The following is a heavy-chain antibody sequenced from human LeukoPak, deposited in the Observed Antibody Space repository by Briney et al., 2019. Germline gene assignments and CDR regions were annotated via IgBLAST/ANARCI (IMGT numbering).Heavy chain of an antibody. V-gene: IGHV3-48*02. D-gene: IGHD5-18*01. Sequence: GGSLRLSCAASGFTFSSYSMNWVRQAPGKGLEWVSYIRSSSSTIYYADSVKGRFTISRDNAKNSLYLQMNSLRDEDTAVYYCASGGIQLWTGAFDYWGQGTLVTVSS. CDR1: GFTFSSYS. J-gene: IGHJ4*02. CDR2: IRSSSSTI. CDR3: ASGGIQLWTGAFDY.